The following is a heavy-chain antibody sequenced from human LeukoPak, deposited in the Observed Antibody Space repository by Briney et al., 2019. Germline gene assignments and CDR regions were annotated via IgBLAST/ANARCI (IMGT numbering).Heavy chain of an antibody. D-gene: IGHD4-17*01. Sequence: SGTLSLTCGVSGGSITTTNFWSWVRQPPGGGLEWIGEINHSGSTNYNPSLKSRVTISVDTSKNQFSLKLSSVTAADTAVYYCARGDDYGDYNYWGQGTLVTVSS. V-gene: IGHV4-4*02. CDR2: INHSGST. CDR3: ARGDDYGDYNY. CDR1: GGSITTTNF. J-gene: IGHJ4*02.